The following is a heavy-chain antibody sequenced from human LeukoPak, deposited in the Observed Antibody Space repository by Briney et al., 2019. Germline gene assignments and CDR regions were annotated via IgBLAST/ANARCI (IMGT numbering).Heavy chain of an antibody. D-gene: IGHD3-10*01. Sequence: GGSLRLSCATSGFTFSNYWMHWVRQAPGKGLVWVSRTESDGSSADYADSVKGRFTISRDNAKNTLYLQMNSLRAEDTAVYYCTRGFGSGSSVPFEYWGQGTLVTVSS. CDR3: TRGFGSGSSVPFEY. CDR2: TESDGSSA. J-gene: IGHJ4*02. V-gene: IGHV3-74*01. CDR1: GFTFSNYW.